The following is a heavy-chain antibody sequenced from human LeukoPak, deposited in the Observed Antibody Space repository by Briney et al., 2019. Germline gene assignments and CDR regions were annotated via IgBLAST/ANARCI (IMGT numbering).Heavy chain of an antibody. Sequence: AGGSLRLSCAASGFTFSSYEMNWVRQAPGKGLEWVSYISSSGSTIYYADSVKGRFTISRDNAKNSLYLQMNSRRAEDTAVYYWAELGITMIGGVWGKGTTVTISS. CDR1: GFTFSSYE. J-gene: IGHJ6*04. CDR3: AELGITMIGGV. D-gene: IGHD3-10*02. V-gene: IGHV3-48*03. CDR2: ISSSGSTI.